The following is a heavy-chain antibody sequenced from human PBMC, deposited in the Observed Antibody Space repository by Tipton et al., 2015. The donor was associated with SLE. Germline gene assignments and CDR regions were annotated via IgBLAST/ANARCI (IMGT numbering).Heavy chain of an antibody. CDR3: ARDISDAPMAWAFDI. CDR1: GGSISSYY. J-gene: IGHJ3*02. CDR2: IYTSGST. Sequence: GPVKPSETLSLTCTVSGGSISSYYWSWIRQPAGKGLEWIGRIYTSGSTNYNPSLKSRVTMSVDTSKNQFSLKLSSVTAADTAVYYCARDISDAPMAWAFDIWGQGTMVTVSS. D-gene: IGHD2/OR15-2a*01. V-gene: IGHV4-4*07.